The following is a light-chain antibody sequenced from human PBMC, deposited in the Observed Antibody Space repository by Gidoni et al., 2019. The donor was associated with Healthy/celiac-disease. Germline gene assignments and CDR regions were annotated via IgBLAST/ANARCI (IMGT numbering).Light chain of an antibody. J-gene: IGKJ5*01. Sequence: EIVLTQSPGTLSLSPGERATLSCRASQSFSSSYLAWYQQKPGQAPPLLIYGASSRATGIPDRFSGSGSGTDFTLTISRLEPEDFAVYYCQQYGSSPPTFGQGTRLEIK. CDR1: QSFSSSY. CDR2: GAS. V-gene: IGKV3-20*01. CDR3: QQYGSSPPT.